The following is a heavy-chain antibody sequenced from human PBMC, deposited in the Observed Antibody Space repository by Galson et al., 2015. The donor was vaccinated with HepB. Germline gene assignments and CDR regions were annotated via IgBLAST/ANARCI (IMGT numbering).Heavy chain of an antibody. J-gene: IGHJ6*02. CDR1: GGTFSSYA. Sequence: SVKVSCKASGGTFSSYAISWVRQAPGQGLEWMGGIIPIFGTANYAQKFQGRVTITADESTSTAYMELSSLRSEDTAVYYCARDRGMATTYYYYYYGMDVWGQGTTVTVSS. D-gene: IGHD5-24*01. V-gene: IGHV1-69*13. CDR3: ARDRGMATTYYYYYYGMDV. CDR2: IIPIFGTA.